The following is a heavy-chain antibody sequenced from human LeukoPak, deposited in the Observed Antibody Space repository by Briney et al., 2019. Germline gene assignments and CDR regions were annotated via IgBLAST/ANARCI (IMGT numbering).Heavy chain of an antibody. CDR2: ISSSSSYI. V-gene: IGHV3-21*04. J-gene: IGHJ3*02. CDR1: GFTFSSYS. Sequence: GGSLRLSCAASGFTFSSYSMNWVRQAPGKGLEWVSSISSSSSYIYYADSVKGRFTISRDNSKNTLYLQMNSLRAEDMAVYYCAKDTGYSSSWYGNAFDIWGQGTMVTVSS. CDR3: AKDTGYSSSWYGNAFDI. D-gene: IGHD6-13*01.